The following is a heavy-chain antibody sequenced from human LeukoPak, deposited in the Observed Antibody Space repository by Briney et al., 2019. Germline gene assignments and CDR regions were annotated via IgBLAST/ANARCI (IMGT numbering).Heavy chain of an antibody. Sequence: PGGSLRLSCAASGFTVSSNEMSWVRQAPGKGLEWVAVISYDGSNKYYADSVKGRFTISRDNSKNTLYLQMNSLKTEDTAVYYCTSQWLVNDAFDIWGQGTMVTVSS. CDR3: TSQWLVNDAFDI. V-gene: IGHV3-30*04. CDR1: GFTVSSNE. CDR2: ISYDGSNK. D-gene: IGHD6-19*01. J-gene: IGHJ3*02.